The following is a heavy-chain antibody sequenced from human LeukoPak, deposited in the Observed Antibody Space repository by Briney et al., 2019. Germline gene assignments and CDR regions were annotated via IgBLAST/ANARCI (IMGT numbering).Heavy chain of an antibody. CDR3: ARAPYDILTGYSLNWFDP. CDR1: GYTFTTYA. J-gene: IGHJ5*02. CDR2: INGDNGNT. V-gene: IGHV1-3*01. D-gene: IGHD3-9*01. Sequence: ASVKVSCKASGYTFTTYAMHWVRQAPGQRLEWMGWINGDNGNTKYSQKFQGRDIITRDTSAYTAYMELRSLSSADTAVYFCARAPYDILTGYSLNWFDPWGQGTLVTVSS.